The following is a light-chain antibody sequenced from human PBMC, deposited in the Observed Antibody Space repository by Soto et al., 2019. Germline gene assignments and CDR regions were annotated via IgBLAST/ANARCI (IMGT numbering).Light chain of an antibody. V-gene: IGKV1-17*01. J-gene: IGKJ1*01. CDR1: QDIRSD. CDR3: LQHHSYPWT. Sequence: DIQMTQSPSSLSASVGDRVTITCRASQDIRSDLLWFQQKPGKVPQRLIYAASSLQTGVPSRFSGSGSGTEFTLTINSLQPEDFATYYCLQHHSYPWTFGQGTKVEI. CDR2: AAS.